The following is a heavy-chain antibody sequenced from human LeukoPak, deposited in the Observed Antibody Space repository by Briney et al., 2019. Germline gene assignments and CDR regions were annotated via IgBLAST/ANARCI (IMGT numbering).Heavy chain of an antibody. CDR2: INPNSGGT. V-gene: IGHV1-2*02. D-gene: IGHD2-2*01. J-gene: IGHJ4*02. CDR1: GYTFTGYY. Sequence: GASVTVSCKASGYTFTGYYMHWVRQAPGQGLEWVGWINPNSGGTNYAQKFQGRVTMTRDTSISTAYMELSRLASDDTAVYYCAREFLGYCSSTSRYENDYWGQGTLVTVSS. CDR3: AREFLGYCSSTSRYENDY.